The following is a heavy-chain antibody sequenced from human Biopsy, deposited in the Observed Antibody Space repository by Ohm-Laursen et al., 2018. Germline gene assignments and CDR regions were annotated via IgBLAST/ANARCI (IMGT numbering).Heavy chain of an antibody. CDR1: GYSFTSYY. CDR2: INPSGSTT. D-gene: IGHD6-19*01. CDR3: ARNTGWYGDLYYFDY. Sequence: ASVKVSCKASGYSFTSYYMHWVRQAPGQGLEWMGMINPSGSTTSYPQIFQGRVTMTRDTSKSAVYMELSSLRSVDTAVYFCARNTGWYGDLYYFDYWGQGTLVTVSS. J-gene: IGHJ4*02. V-gene: IGHV1-46*01.